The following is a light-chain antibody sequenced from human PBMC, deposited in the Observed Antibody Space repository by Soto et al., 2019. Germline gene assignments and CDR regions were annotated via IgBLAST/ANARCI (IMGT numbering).Light chain of an antibody. Sequence: QSVLTQPASVSGSPGQSITISCTGTSSDVGAYNYVSWYQQHPGKAPKLMIYDVSNRPSGVSNRFSGSKSGNTASLSLSGLPAEDEADYYCSSYTSSSTPVVFGGGTKLTVL. CDR2: DVS. CDR3: SSYTSSSTPVV. V-gene: IGLV2-14*01. CDR1: SSDVGAYNY. J-gene: IGLJ2*01.